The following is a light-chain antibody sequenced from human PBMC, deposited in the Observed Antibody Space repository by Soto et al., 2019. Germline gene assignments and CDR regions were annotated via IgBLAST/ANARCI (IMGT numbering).Light chain of an antibody. CDR2: DVS. CDR3: SSYTTSNTRQIV. CDR1: SSDVGGYNY. V-gene: IGLV2-14*03. J-gene: IGLJ1*01. Sequence: QSALTQPASVSGSPGQSITISCTGTSSDVGGYNYVSWYQHHPGKAPKLMIYDVSNRPSGVSNRFSGSKSGNTASLTISGLQPEDVADYYCSSYTTSNTRQIVLGTGTKVTVL.